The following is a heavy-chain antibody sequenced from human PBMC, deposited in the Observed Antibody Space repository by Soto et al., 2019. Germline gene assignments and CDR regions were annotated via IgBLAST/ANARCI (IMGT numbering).Heavy chain of an antibody. V-gene: IGHV6-1*01. D-gene: IGHD2-8*01. CDR2: TYYRSKWYT. Sequence: SQTLALTCAIAGASVASNSATWDWIRQSPSRGIEWLGRTYYRSKWYTDYAVSVKGRITINPDTSNNHLSLQLDSVTPDDTAVYYCARLIGDSWLDSWGQGTLVTVSS. CDR1: GASVASNSAT. J-gene: IGHJ5*01. CDR3: ARLIGDSWLDS.